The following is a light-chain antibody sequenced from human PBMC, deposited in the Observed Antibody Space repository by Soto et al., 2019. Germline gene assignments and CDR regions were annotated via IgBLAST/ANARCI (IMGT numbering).Light chain of an antibody. V-gene: IGKV1-39*01. Sequence: DIQMTQSPSSLSACVGDRVTITCRASQSISRYLNWYQQIPGKAPRLLIYAASNLQSGVPSRFSGSGSGTDFTLTISGLQREDFATYSCQQSYRTPLTFGGGTKADIK. CDR1: QSISRY. CDR2: AAS. J-gene: IGKJ4*01. CDR3: QQSYRTPLT.